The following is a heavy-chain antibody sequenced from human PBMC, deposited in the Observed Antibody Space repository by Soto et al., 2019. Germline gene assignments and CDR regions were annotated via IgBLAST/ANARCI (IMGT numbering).Heavy chain of an antibody. J-gene: IGHJ6*02. D-gene: IGHD3-10*01. CDR2: INPNSGGT. CDR1: GYTFTGYY. Sequence: QVQLVQSGAEVKKPGASVKVSCKASGYTFTGYYMYWVRQAPGQGLEWMGWINPNSGGTNYAQKFQGWVTMTRDTSISTAYMELSRLRSDDTAVYYCARSLGFGESHKYGMDVWGQGTTVTVSS. CDR3: ARSLGFGESHKYGMDV. V-gene: IGHV1-2*04.